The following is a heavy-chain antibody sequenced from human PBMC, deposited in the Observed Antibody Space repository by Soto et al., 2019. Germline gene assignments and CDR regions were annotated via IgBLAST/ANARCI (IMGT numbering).Heavy chain of an antibody. D-gene: IGHD2-2*03. CDR1: GGSISKDTFS. Sequence: SETLSLTCGVSGGSISKDTFSWTWIRQPPGKGLEWIGDIYQSGSTFYNPSLKSRVTISIDTSRNQFSLKLTSVTAADTAVYYCARGLGYRPSSEKINWFDPWGQGIMVTVS. J-gene: IGHJ5*02. V-gene: IGHV4-30-2*01. CDR3: ARGLGYRPSSEKINWFDP. CDR2: IYQSGST.